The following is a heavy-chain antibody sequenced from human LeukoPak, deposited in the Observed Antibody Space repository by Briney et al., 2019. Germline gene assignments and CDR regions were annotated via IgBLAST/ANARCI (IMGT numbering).Heavy chain of an antibody. Sequence: GESLNISCKGSGYSFTSYWIGWVRQMPGKGPEWMGIIYPGDSDTRYSPSFQGQVTISADKSISTAYLQWSSLKASDTAMYYCARRAKLGYCSSTSCSYYFDYWGQGTLVTVSS. CDR1: GYSFTSYW. V-gene: IGHV5-51*01. CDR3: ARRAKLGYCSSTSCSYYFDY. D-gene: IGHD2-2*01. J-gene: IGHJ4*02. CDR2: IYPGDSDT.